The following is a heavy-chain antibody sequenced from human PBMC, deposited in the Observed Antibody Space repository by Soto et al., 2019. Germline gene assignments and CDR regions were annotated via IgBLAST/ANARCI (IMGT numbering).Heavy chain of an antibody. CDR1: GGSISSYY. CDR3: ARRGKDRDYYYYYYMDV. Sequence: NPSETLSLTCTVSGGSISSYYWSWIRQPPGKGLEWIGYIYYSGSTNYNPSLKSRVTISVDTSKNQFSLKLSSVTAADTAVYYCARRGKDRDYYYYYYMDVWGKGTTVTVSS. D-gene: IGHD2-15*01. J-gene: IGHJ6*03. CDR2: IYYSGST. V-gene: IGHV4-59*08.